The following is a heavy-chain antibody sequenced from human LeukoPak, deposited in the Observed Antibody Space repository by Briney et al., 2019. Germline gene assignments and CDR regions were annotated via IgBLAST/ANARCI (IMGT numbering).Heavy chain of an antibody. J-gene: IGHJ1*01. V-gene: IGHV3-48*03. Sequence: GSLRLSCAASGFTLSSYEMNWVRQAPGKGLEWVSYISSSGSTIYYADSVKGRFTISRDNAKNSLYLQMNSLRAEDTAVYYCAGTSIGAAAGSRDFQHWGQGTLVTVSS. CDR2: ISSSGSTI. CDR1: GFTLSSYE. CDR3: AGTSIGAAAGSRDFQH. D-gene: IGHD6-13*01.